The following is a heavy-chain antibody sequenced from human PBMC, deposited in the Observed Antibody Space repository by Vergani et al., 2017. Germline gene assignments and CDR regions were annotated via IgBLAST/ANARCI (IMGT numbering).Heavy chain of an antibody. V-gene: IGHV1-69*11. CDR1: GGTFSSYD. Sequence: QVQLVQSGAEVKKPGSSVKVSCKASGGTFSSYDISWVRQAPGQGLEWMGRIIPILGTANYAQKFQGRVTITADESTRTAYMELSSLRSEDTAVYYCARGFWRGSNWFDPWGQGTLVTVSS. CDR3: ARGFWRGSNWFDP. J-gene: IGHJ5*02. D-gene: IGHD3-3*01. CDR2: IIPILGTA.